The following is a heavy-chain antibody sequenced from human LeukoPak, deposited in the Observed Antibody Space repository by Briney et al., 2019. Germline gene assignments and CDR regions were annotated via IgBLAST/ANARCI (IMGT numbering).Heavy chain of an antibody. CDR2: IYPGDSDT. D-gene: IGHD1-1*01. CDR3: VRHETETTDYYYYSMDV. CDR1: GSSFTDYW. J-gene: IGHJ6*04. V-gene: IGHV5-51*01. Sequence: GGFLKISCKASGSSFTDYWIGWVRPMPGKGLGWMGIIYPGDSDTRYSPSFHGQVGISADKSISTAYLQWNSLKASDTAMYYCVRHETETTDYYYYSMDVWGKGTTVIVSS.